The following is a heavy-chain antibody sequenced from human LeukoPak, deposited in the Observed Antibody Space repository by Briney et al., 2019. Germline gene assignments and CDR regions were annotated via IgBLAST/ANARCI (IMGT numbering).Heavy chain of an antibody. J-gene: IGHJ6*02. CDR2: ISYDGSNK. CDR3: AAKWGVINGMDG. CDR1: GFTFSSYA. V-gene: IGHV3-30-3*01. Sequence: GGSLRLSCAASGFTFSSYAMHWVRQAPGKGLEWVAVISYDGSNKYYADSVKGRFTISRDNSKNTLYLQMNSLRAEDTAVYYCAAKWGVINGMDGWGQGTTVTVSS. D-gene: IGHD3-10*01.